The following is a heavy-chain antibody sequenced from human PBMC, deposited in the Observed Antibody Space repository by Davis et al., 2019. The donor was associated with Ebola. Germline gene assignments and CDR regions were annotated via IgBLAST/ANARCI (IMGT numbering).Heavy chain of an antibody. CDR1: GGSFSGYY. CDR2: INHSGST. Sequence: MPSETLSLICAVYGGSFSGYYWSWIRQPPGKGLEWIGEINHSGSTNYNPSLKSRVTISVDTSKNQFSLKLSSVTAADTAGYYCATAIGRSYYYYGMDVWGQGTTVTVSS. CDR3: ATAIGRSYYYYGMDV. D-gene: IGHD3-16*01. J-gene: IGHJ6*02. V-gene: IGHV4-34*01.